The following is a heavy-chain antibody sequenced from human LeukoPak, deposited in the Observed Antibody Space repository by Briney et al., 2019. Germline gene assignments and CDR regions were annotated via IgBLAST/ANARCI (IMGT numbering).Heavy chain of an antibody. D-gene: IGHD3-22*01. CDR1: GFTVSSTY. CDR2: IYSGGST. J-gene: IGHJ4*02. V-gene: IGHV3-66*01. CDR3: ARDRSGDSTAYYTDY. Sequence: GGSPRLSCAASGFTVSSTYMTWVRQAPGKGLEWVSLIYSGGSTIYSDSVKGRFTISRDDSKNTVYLHMNSLRAEDTAVYYCARDRSGDSTAYYTDYWGQGTLVTVSS.